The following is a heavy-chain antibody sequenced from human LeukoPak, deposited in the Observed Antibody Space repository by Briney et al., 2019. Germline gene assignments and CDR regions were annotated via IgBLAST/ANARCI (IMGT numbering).Heavy chain of an antibody. D-gene: IGHD2-2*02. CDR1: GGSISSGSYY. J-gene: IGHJ3*02. CDR3: ARHCSSTSCYSVDAFDI. Sequence: SETLSLTCTVSGGSISSGSYYWSWIRQPAGKGLEWIGRIYTSGSTNYNPSLKSRVTISVDTSKNQFSLKLSSVTAADTAVYYCARHCSSTSCYSVDAFDIWGQGTMVTVSS. CDR2: IYTSGST. V-gene: IGHV4-61*02.